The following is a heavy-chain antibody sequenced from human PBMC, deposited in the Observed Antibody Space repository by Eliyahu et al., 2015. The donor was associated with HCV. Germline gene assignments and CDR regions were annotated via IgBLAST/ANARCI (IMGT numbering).Heavy chain of an antibody. D-gene: IGHD6-19*01. Sequence: QVQLQESGPGLVKPSETLSLTCPXXGGXISPYYWSWXRQPPGKGLEWIGYIHYSGSTNHNPSLKSRVTMSVDTSKNQFSLKLTSVTAADTAVYYCASGGGGIAVAGTGGWFDPWGQGTLVTVSS. V-gene: IGHV4-59*01. CDR3: ASGGGGIAVAGTGGWFDP. CDR1: GGXISPYY. CDR2: IHYSGST. J-gene: IGHJ5*02.